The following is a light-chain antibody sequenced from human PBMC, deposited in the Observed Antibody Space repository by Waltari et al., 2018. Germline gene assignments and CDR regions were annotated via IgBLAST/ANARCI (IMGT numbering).Light chain of an antibody. Sequence: QSALTQPASVSGSPGQSITISCTGTSSDIGGYNFVSWYQQHPGKVPKLILYECYNRPSGFSSRFSGSKSGNPASLTISGLQAEDEADYYCSSYTSSSTGIFGGGTKLTVL. CDR1: SSDIGGYNF. CDR2: ECY. J-gene: IGLJ2*01. CDR3: SSYTSSSTGI. V-gene: IGLV2-14*01.